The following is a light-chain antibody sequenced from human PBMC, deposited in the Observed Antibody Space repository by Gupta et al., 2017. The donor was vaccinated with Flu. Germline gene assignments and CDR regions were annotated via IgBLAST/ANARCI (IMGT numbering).Light chain of an antibody. CDR1: QTIDSW. J-gene: IGKJ1*01. V-gene: IGKV1-5*03. CDR3: QQYRSSPWT. Sequence: PSTLSASVGDRVTITCRASQTIDSWLAWYQKKPGRAPKSLIYRASSLETGVPSRFSGSGSGTEFSLTISSLQPDDVATYYCQQYRSSPWTFGQGTKVEIK. CDR2: RAS.